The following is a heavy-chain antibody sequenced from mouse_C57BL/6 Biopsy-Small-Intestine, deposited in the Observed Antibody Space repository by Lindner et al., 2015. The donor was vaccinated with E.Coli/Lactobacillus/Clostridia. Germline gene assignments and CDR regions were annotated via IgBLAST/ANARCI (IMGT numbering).Heavy chain of an antibody. D-gene: IGHD2-14*01. CDR1: GYTFTSYW. Sequence: VQLQESGAELAKPGASVKLSCKTSGYTFTSYWMHWVKQRPGQGLDWIGHINPSSGYTKYNQRFKDKATLTADKSSSTAYMQLSSLTYEDSAVYYCARWGTGDAMDYWGQGTSVTVSS. J-gene: IGHJ4*01. CDR2: INPSSGYT. CDR3: ARWGTGDAMDY. V-gene: IGHV1-7*01.